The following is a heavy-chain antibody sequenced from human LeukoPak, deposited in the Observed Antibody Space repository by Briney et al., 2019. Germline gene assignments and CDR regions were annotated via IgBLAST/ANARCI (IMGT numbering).Heavy chain of an antibody. Sequence: SETLSLTCTVSGGSISSSSYYWGWIRQPPGKGLEWIGSIYYSGSTYYNPSLKSRVTISVDTSKNQFSLKLSSVTAADTAVYYCARLLGDSWSGYQTIRYYFDYWGQGTLVTVSS. CDR1: GGSISSSSYY. D-gene: IGHD3-3*01. CDR3: ARLLGDSWSGYQTIRYYFDY. J-gene: IGHJ4*02. CDR2: IYYSGST. V-gene: IGHV4-39*01.